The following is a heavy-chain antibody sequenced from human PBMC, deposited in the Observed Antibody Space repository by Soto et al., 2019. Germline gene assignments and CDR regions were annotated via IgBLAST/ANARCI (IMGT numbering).Heavy chain of an antibody. CDR1: GYTFTGYY. CDR3: ARELFSNYGDYYYYGMDV. CDR2: INPNSGGT. J-gene: IGHJ6*02. Sequence: ASVKVSCKASGYTFTGYYMHWVRQAPGQGLEWMGWINPNSGGTNYAQKFQGWVTMTRDTSISTAYMELSRLRSDDTAVYYCARELFSNYGDYYYYGMDVWGQGTKVTVSS. D-gene: IGHD3-10*01. V-gene: IGHV1-2*04.